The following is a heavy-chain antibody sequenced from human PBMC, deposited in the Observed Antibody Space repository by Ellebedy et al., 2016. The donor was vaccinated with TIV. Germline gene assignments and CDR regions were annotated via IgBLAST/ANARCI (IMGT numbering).Heavy chain of an antibody. CDR2: ISYDGSNK. CDR1: GFTFSSYA. Sequence: GESLKISCAASGFTFSSYAMHWVRQAPGKGLEWVAVISYDGSNKYYADSVKGRFTISRDNSKNTLYLQMNSLRAEDTAVYYCARERAQYSGYDNFDYWGQGTLVTVSS. CDR3: ARERAQYSGYDNFDY. J-gene: IGHJ4*02. D-gene: IGHD5-12*01. V-gene: IGHV3-30-3*01.